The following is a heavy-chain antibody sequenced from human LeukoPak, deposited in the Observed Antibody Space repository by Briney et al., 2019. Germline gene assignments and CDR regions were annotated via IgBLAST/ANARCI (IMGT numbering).Heavy chain of an antibody. Sequence: ASVKVSCKVSGYTLTELSMHWVRQAPGKGLEWMGGFDPEDGETIYAQKFQGRVTMTEDTSTDTAYMELSSLRSADTAVYYCATDASVVSGYSYGPLDYWGQGTLVTVSS. CDR3: ATDASVVSGYSYGPLDY. D-gene: IGHD5-18*01. CDR2: FDPEDGET. J-gene: IGHJ4*02. V-gene: IGHV1-24*01. CDR1: GYTLTELS.